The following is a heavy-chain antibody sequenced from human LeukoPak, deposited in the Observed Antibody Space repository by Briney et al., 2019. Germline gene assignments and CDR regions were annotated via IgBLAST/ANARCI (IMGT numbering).Heavy chain of an antibody. D-gene: IGHD6-6*01. CDR3: ARDLEEIAARHLDY. Sequence: PGGSLRLSCAASGFTFSSYSMNWVRQAPGKGLEWVPSISSSSSYIYYADSVKGRFTISRDNAKNSLYLQMNSLRAEDTAVYYCARDLEEIAARHLDYWGQGTLVTVSS. J-gene: IGHJ4*02. V-gene: IGHV3-21*01. CDR1: GFTFSSYS. CDR2: ISSSSSYI.